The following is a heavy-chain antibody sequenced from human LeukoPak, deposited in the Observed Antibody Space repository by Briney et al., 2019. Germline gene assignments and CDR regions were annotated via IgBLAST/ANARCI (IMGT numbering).Heavy chain of an antibody. J-gene: IGHJ4*02. CDR3: AKSRGYHGSGREPFDY. D-gene: IGHD3-10*01. CDR1: GFTFDDYA. Sequence: GGSLRLSCAASGFTFDDYAMHWVRQAPGKGLEWVSGITWNSGNIAQADSVKGRFTISRDNAKNSLHLQMDSLGPEDTALYYCAKSRGYHGSGREPFDYWGQGTLVTASS. CDR2: ITWNSGNI. V-gene: IGHV3-9*01.